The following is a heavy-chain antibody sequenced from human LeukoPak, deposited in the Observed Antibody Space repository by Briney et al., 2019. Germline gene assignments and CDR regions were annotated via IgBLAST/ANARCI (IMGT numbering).Heavy chain of an antibody. CDR3: ARDSGYSYADDY. Sequence: GGSLRLSCAASGFTFSSYGMHWVRQAPGKGLEWVSYITYNSGTIFYADSVKGRFTISRDNAKDSLYLQMSSLRDEDTAVYYCARDSGYSYADDYWGQGTLVTVSS. J-gene: IGHJ4*02. CDR2: ITYNSGTI. V-gene: IGHV3-48*02. D-gene: IGHD5-18*01. CDR1: GFTFSSYG.